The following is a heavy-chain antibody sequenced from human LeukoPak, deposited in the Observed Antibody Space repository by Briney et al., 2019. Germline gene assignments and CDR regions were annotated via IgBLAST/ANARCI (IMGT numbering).Heavy chain of an antibody. Sequence: GGSLRLSCALSGFRLSSYAMSWVREAPGEGLGCVLDMCGSGGGTYYADSVEGRYNIPRESPENTLSLQVEPLRAGDRAVFICAKRASGSGTSLYYFDYWGQGTLVTVSS. J-gene: IGHJ4*02. CDR1: GFRLSSYA. V-gene: IGHV3-23*01. D-gene: IGHD3-10*01. CDR3: AKRASGSGTSLYYFDY. CDR2: MCGSGGGT.